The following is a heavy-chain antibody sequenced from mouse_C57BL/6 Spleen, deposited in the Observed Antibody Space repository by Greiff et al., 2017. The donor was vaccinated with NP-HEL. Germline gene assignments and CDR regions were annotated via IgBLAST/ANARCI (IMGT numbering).Heavy chain of an antibody. CDR3: AREARDAMDY. CDR2: ISSGGSYT. Sequence: EVKLMESGGDLVKPGGSLKLSCAASGFTFSSYGMSWVRQTPDKRLEWVATISSGGSYTYYPDSVKGRFTISRDNAKNTLYLQMSSLKSEDTAMYYCAREARDAMDYWGQGTSVTVSS. CDR1: GFTFSSYG. J-gene: IGHJ4*01. D-gene: IGHD3-1*01. V-gene: IGHV5-6*01.